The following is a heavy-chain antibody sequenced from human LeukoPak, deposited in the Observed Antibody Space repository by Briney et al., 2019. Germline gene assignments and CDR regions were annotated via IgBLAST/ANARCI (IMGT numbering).Heavy chain of an antibody. CDR2: IYHSGST. D-gene: IGHD4-17*01. V-gene: IGHV4-30-2*01. Sequence: SQTLSLTCTVSGGSVSSGGYYWSWIRQPPGKGLEWIGYIYHSGSTYYNPSLKSRVTISVDTSKNQFSLKLSSVTAADTAVYYCARTTTVTFFDYWGQGTLVTVSS. J-gene: IGHJ4*02. CDR3: ARTTTVTFFDY. CDR1: GGSVSSGGYY.